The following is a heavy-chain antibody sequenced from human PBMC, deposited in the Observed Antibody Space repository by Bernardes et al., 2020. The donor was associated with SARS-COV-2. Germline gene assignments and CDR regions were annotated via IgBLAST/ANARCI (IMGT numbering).Heavy chain of an antibody. D-gene: IGHD6-19*01. CDR2: ISSSSSYI. J-gene: IGHJ6*02. CDR1: GGSISSHY. CDR3: ARGGRAVAGNYYYYGMDV. V-gene: IGHV3-21*01. Sequence: ETLSLTCTVSGGSISSHYWSWIRQPPGKGLEWVSSISSSSSYIYYADSVKGRFTISRDNAKNSLYLQMNSLRAEDTAVYYCARGGRAVAGNYYYYGMDVWGQGTTVTVSS.